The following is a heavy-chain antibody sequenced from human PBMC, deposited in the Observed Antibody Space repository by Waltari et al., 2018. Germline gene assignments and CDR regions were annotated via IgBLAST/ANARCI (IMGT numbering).Heavy chain of an antibody. CDR1: GFTFSSHA. D-gene: IGHD6-13*01. J-gene: IGHJ5*02. Sequence: QVQLVESGGGVVQPGRSLRLSCAASGFTFSSHAMHWVRQAPGKGLEWVAVISYDGSNKYYADSVKGRFTISRDNSKNTLYLQMNSLRAEDTAVYYCATLRVALAAGGWFDPWGQGTLVTVSS. CDR2: ISYDGSNK. V-gene: IGHV3-30-3*01. CDR3: ATLRVALAAGGWFDP.